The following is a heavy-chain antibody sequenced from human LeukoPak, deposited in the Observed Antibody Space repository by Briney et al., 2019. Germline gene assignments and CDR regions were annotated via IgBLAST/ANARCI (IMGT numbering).Heavy chain of an antibody. CDR1: GFTFSDYY. D-gene: IGHD2-15*01. Sequence: KPGGSLRLSCTVSGFTFSDYYMSWVRQAPGKGLEWVSYISSSGSMLHYADSVEGRFTISRDNGKSSLYLQMSSLRVEDTAVYYCARGLPLGWWYFDYWGQGILVTVSS. CDR2: ISSSGSML. CDR3: ARGLPLGWWYFDY. V-gene: IGHV3-11*04. J-gene: IGHJ4*02.